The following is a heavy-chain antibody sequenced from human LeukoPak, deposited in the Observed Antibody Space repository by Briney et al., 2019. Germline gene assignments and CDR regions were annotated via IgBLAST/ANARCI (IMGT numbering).Heavy chain of an antibody. Sequence: GGSLRLSCAASGFTFSSYGMHWVRQAPGKGLEWVAVISYDGSNKYYADSVKGRFTISRDNSKNTLYLQMNSLRAEDTAVYYCAKDDYYDSSGPDYWGQGTLVTVSS. V-gene: IGHV3-30*18. CDR3: AKDDYYDSSGPDY. J-gene: IGHJ4*02. CDR2: ISYDGSNK. CDR1: GFTFSSYG. D-gene: IGHD3-22*01.